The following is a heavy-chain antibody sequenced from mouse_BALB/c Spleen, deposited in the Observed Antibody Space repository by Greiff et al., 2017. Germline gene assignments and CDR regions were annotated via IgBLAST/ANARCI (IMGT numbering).Heavy chain of an antibody. CDR2: IYPGDGDT. J-gene: IGHJ2*01. D-gene: IGHD2-4*01. Sequence: QVQLKESGAELARPGASVKLSCKASGYTFTSYWMQWVKQRPGQGLEWIGAIYPGDGDTRYTQKFKGKATLTADKSSSTAYMQLSSLASEDSAVYYCARSTMITGYFDYWGQGTTLTVSS. CDR3: ARSTMITGYFDY. CDR1: GYTFTSYW. V-gene: IGHV1-87*01.